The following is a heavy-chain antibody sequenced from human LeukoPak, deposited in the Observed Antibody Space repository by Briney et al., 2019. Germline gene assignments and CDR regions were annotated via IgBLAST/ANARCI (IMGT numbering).Heavy chain of an antibody. CDR2: IRGSGDRP. CDR1: GFTFSTYA. V-gene: IGHV3-23*01. D-gene: IGHD1-1*01. J-gene: IGHJ4*02. CDR3: AKANWNDVSSFDY. Sequence: GGSLRLSCAASGFTFSTYAMSWVRQASGKGLEWVSGIRGSGDRPYYADSVKGRFTISRDNSKNTLYLQMNSLRAEDTAVYYCAKANWNDVSSFDYWGQGTLVTVSS.